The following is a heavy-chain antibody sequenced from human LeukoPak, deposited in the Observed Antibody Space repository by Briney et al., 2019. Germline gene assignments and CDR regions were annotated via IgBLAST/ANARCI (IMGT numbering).Heavy chain of an antibody. CDR1: GFTFSTYW. J-gene: IGHJ6*02. V-gene: IGHV3-7*03. D-gene: IGHD3-16*01. CDR2: IKQDGSEK. CDR3: ARGGGLDV. Sequence: GGSLRLSCAASGFTFSTYWMHWVRQAPGKGLEWVANIKQDGSEKYYVDSVKGRFTISRDNAKNSLYLQMSNLRAEDTAVYFCARGGGLDVWGQGATVTVSS.